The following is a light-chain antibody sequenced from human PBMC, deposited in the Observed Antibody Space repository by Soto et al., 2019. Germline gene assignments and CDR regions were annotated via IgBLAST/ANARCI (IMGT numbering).Light chain of an antibody. CDR3: SSYTTSSTPFYV. CDR1: SSDVGGYNY. CDR2: DVS. Sequence: QSALTQPAPVSGSPGQSITISCTGTSSDVGGYNYVFWYQQHPGKAPKLMIYDVSNRPSGVSNRFSGSKSGNTASLTISGLQAEDEADYYCSSYTTSSTPFYVFGTGTKVTVL. J-gene: IGLJ1*01. V-gene: IGLV2-14*01.